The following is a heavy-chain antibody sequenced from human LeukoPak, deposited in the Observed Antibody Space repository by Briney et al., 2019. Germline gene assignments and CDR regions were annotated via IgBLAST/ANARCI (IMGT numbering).Heavy chain of an antibody. CDR2: ISSSSSYI. D-gene: IGHD5-12*01. CDR1: GFTFSSYG. Sequence: PGGSLRLSCAASGFTFSSYGMNWVRQAPGKGLEWVSSISSSSSYIYYADSVKGRFTISRDNAKNSLYLQMNSLRAEDTAVYYCASSGYDEYYFDYWGQGTLVTVSS. CDR3: ASSGYDEYYFDY. J-gene: IGHJ4*02. V-gene: IGHV3-21*01.